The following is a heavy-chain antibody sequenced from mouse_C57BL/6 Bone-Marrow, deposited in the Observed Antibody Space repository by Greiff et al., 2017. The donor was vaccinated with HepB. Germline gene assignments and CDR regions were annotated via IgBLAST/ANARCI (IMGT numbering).Heavy chain of an antibody. CDR2: IYPRSGNT. CDR1: GYTFTSYG. CDR3: ASSYYSNYVWFAY. D-gene: IGHD2-5*01. Sequence: QVQLQQSGAELARPGASVKLSCKASGYTFTSYGISWVKKRTGQGLEWIGEIYPRSGNTYYNEKFKGKATLTADKSSSTAYMELRSLTSEDSAVYFCASSYYSNYVWFAYWGQGTLVTVSA. J-gene: IGHJ3*01. V-gene: IGHV1-81*01.